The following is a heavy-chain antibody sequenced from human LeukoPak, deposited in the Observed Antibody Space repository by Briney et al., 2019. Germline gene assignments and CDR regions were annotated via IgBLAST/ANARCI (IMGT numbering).Heavy chain of an antibody. CDR3: ARHIGVADSPIVVVPAAIRAGWYFDL. J-gene: IGHJ2*01. V-gene: IGHV5-51*01. CDR2: IYPGDSDT. CDR1: GYSFTSYW. Sequence: GESLKISCKCSGYSFTSYWIGWVRQMPGKGLEWMGIIYPGDSDTRYSPSFQGQVTISADKSISTAYLQRSSLKASDTAMYYCARHIGVADSPIVVVPAAIRAGWYFDLWGRGTLVTVSS. D-gene: IGHD2-2*02.